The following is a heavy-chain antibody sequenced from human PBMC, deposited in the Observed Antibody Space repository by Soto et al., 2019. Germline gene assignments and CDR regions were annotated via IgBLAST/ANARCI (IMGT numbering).Heavy chain of an antibody. CDR1: GFIFSDYG. CDR2: ISNNATHE. J-gene: IGHJ4*02. CDR3: VPNFDY. V-gene: IGHV3-30-3*01. Sequence: QVEVVQSGGGVVQPGKSLRLSCAASGFIFSDYGVHWARQAPGKGLQWVAFISNNATHEYYADSVKGRFTISRDNSKNMVYLQMKSLRPEDTAVYYCVPNFDYWGQGTLLTVSP.